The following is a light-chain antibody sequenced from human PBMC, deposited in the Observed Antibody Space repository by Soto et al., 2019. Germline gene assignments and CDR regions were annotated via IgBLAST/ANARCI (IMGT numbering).Light chain of an antibody. CDR2: GAS. CDR3: QQYNNWPPG. V-gene: IGKV3-15*01. J-gene: IGKJ1*01. CDR1: QSVSSN. Sequence: EIVMTQSPATLSVSPGERATLSCRASQSVSSNLAWYQQKPGQAPRLLIYGASTRATGIPARFSGSGSGTEFTLTISSLQSGDFAVYYCQQYNNWPPGFGQGTKVEIK.